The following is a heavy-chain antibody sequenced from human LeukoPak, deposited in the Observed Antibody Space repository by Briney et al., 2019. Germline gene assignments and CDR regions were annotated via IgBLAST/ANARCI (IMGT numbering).Heavy chain of an antibody. V-gene: IGHV4-59*08. Sequence: KPSETLSLTCTVSGGSISGYYWSWIRQPPGKGLEWIGYIHYSGSTNYNPSLKSRVTTSVETSKKQFSLKLRSVTAADTAVYYCARSVSWGLLVRDDAFDIWGQGTMVTVSS. CDR1: GGSISGYY. D-gene: IGHD2-21*01. CDR3: ARSVSWGLLVRDDAFDI. CDR2: IHYSGST. J-gene: IGHJ3*02.